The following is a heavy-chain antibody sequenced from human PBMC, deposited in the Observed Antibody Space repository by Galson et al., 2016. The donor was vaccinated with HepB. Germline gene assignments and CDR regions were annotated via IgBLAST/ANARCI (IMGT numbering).Heavy chain of an antibody. J-gene: IGHJ4*02. V-gene: IGHV3-53*01. CDR3: ARGGIYGGY. D-gene: IGHD1-26*01. Sequence: SLRLSCAASGFTVRNNYMRWVRQAPGKGLECVSVIYSGGSTYYADSVTGRFTISRDNSKNTLYLQMNSLTADDTAVYYCARGGIYGGYWGQGTLVTVSS. CDR1: GFTVRNNY. CDR2: IYSGGST.